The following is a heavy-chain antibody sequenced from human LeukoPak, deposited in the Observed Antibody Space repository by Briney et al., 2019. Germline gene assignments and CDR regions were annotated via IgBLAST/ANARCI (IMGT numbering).Heavy chain of an antibody. D-gene: IGHD4-17*01. V-gene: IGHV3-66*01. J-gene: IGHJ4*02. Sequence: PGGSLRLSCAASGFTFTSYAMTWVRQAPGKGLEWVSIIYSGGRTYYADSVKGRFTISRDKSKNTLYLQMNSLRAEDTAVYYCARIDGDYVFDYWGQGTLVTVSS. CDR3: ARIDGDYVFDY. CDR1: GFTFTSYA. CDR2: IYSGGRT.